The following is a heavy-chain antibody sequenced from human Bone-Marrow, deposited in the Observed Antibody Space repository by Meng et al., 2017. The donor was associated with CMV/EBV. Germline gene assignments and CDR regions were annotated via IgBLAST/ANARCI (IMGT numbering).Heavy chain of an antibody. Sequence: GFTFSSYWMHWVRQAPGEGLFWVSRISRDGSNTIYADSVKGRFTISRDNAKNTLYLQMKSLRAEDTAVYYCARDQTKTGPTTVDSWGQGTLVTVSS. J-gene: IGHJ4*02. CDR3: ARDQTKTGPTTVDS. CDR1: GFTFSSYW. V-gene: IGHV3-74*01. CDR2: ISRDGSNT. D-gene: IGHD1-1*01.